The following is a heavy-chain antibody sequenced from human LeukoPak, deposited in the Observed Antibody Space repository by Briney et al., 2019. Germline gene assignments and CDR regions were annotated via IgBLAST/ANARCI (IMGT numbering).Heavy chain of an antibody. D-gene: IGHD2-2*01. J-gene: IGHJ4*02. V-gene: IGHV3-48*01. CDR2: ISISSSTI. CDR1: GFTLNSYS. Sequence: GGSLRLSCSASGFTLNSYSMNWVRQAPGKGLEWVSYISISSSTIYYSGSVKGRFTISRDNAKNSLYLQMNSLRAEDTAVYYCAPGYCSSASCSHYFDYWGQGTLVTVSS. CDR3: APGYCSSASCSHYFDY.